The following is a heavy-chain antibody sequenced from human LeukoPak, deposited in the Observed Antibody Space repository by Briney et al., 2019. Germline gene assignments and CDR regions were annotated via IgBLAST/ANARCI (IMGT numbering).Heavy chain of an antibody. CDR1: GGTFSSYA. V-gene: IGHV1-69*13. J-gene: IGHJ4*02. Sequence: ASVKVSCKASGGTFSSYAISWVRQAPGQGLEWMGGIIPIFVTTNYAQKFQGRVTITADESTSTAYMELSSLRSEDTAVYYCATQGGIVATISGFDYWGQGTLVTVSS. D-gene: IGHD5-12*01. CDR2: IIPIFVTT. CDR3: ATQGGIVATISGFDY.